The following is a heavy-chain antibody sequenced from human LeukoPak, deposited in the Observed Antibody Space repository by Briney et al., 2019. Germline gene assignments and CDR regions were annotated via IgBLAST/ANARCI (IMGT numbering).Heavy chain of an antibody. J-gene: IGHJ4*02. CDR2: MNPNSGNT. CDR3: ARGRGYDSSGQYYFDY. Sequence: ASVKVSCKASGYTFTSYDINWVRQATGQGLEWVGWMNPNSGNTGYAQKFQGRVTMTRNTSISTAYMELSSLRSEDTAVYYCARGRGYDSSGQYYFDYWGQGTLVTVSS. V-gene: IGHV1-8*01. D-gene: IGHD3-22*01. CDR1: GYTFTSYD.